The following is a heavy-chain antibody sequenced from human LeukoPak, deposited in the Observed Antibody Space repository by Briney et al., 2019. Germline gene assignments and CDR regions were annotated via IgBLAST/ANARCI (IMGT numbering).Heavy chain of an antibody. D-gene: IGHD5-12*01. V-gene: IGHV3-7*01. CDR3: ARASGYDLDAFDI. Sequence: GGSLRLSCAASGFTFSSYWMSWVRQAPGKGLEWAANIKQDGSEKYYVDSVKGRFTISRDNAKNSLYLQMNSLRAEDTAVYYCARASGYDLDAFDIWGQGTMVTVSS. J-gene: IGHJ3*02. CDR1: GFTFSSYW. CDR2: IKQDGSEK.